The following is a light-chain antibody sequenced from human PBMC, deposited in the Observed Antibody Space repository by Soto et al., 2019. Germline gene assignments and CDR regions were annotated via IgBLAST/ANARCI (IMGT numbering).Light chain of an antibody. CDR2: GAS. V-gene: IGKV3-20*01. J-gene: IGKJ1*01. CDR1: QTLTSTY. CDR3: QHYSDSTWT. Sequence: EIVLTQSPGTLSLSPGERATLSCRASQTLTSTYLAWYTTKPGQAPRLIIYGASTRATGIPDRFSGSGSGTDFTLTISEVEPEDFAVYYGQHYSDSTWTFGQGTKVDIK.